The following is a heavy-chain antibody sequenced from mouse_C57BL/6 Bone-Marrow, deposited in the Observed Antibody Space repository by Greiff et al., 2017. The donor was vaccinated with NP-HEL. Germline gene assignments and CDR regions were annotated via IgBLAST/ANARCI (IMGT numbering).Heavy chain of an antibody. J-gene: IGHJ1*03. V-gene: IGHV1-72*01. Sequence: QVQLKQPGAELVKPGASVKLSCKASGYTFTSYWMHWVKQRPGRGLEWIGRIDPNSGGTKYNEKFKSKATLTVDKPSSTAYMQLSSLTSEDSAVYYCARSSNYVGWYFDVWGTGTTVTVSS. CDR2: IDPNSGGT. CDR1: GYTFTSYW. CDR3: ARSSNYVGWYFDV. D-gene: IGHD2-5*01.